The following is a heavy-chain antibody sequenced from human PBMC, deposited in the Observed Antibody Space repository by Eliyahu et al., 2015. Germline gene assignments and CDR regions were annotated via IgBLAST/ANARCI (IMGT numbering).Heavy chain of an antibody. CDR3: AKDMGWELLLGLGYYGMDV. V-gene: IGHV3-9*01. J-gene: IGHJ6*02. CDR2: ISWNSGSI. Sequence: EVQLVESGGGLVQPGRSLRLSCAASGFTFDDYAXHWVRQAPGKGLEGASGISWNSGSIGYADSVKGRFTISRDNAKNSLYLQMNSLRAEDTALYYCAKDMGWELLLGLGYYGMDVWGQGTTVTVSS. CDR1: GFTFDDYA. D-gene: IGHD1-26*01.